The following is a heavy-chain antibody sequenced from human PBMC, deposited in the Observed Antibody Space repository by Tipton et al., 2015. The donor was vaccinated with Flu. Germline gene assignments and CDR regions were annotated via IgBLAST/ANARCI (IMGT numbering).Heavy chain of an antibody. CDR3: AMQTSSWY. CDR2: TYYRSKWYH. J-gene: IGHJ4*02. D-gene: IGHD6-13*01. Sequence: GLVKPSQTLSLTCAISGDSVSSNSASWNWIRQSPSRGLEWLGKTYYRSKWYHDYAVSVESRITINPDTSKNQFPLQLNSVTPDDTAVYYCAMQTSSWYWGQGTLVTVSS. CDR1: GDSVSSNSAS. V-gene: IGHV6-1*01.